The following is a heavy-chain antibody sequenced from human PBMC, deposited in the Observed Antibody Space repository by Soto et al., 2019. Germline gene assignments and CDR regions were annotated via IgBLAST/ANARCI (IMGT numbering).Heavy chain of an antibody. CDR3: ARRRMYGSGKYYTTFDY. Sequence: SETLSLTCTVSGGSISSSSYYWGWIRQPPGKGLEWIGTIYYSGSTYNNPSLESRVTISVDTSKNQFSLKLNSVTAADTAVYYFARRRMYGSGKYYTTFDYWGQGALVTVSS. V-gene: IGHV4-39*01. D-gene: IGHD3-10*01. CDR1: GGSISSSSYY. J-gene: IGHJ4*02. CDR2: IYYSGST.